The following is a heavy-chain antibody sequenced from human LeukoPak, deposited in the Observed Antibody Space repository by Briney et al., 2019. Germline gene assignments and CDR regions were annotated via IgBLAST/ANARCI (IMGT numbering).Heavy chain of an antibody. D-gene: IGHD3-10*01. V-gene: IGHV3-23*01. J-gene: IGHJ1*01. Sequence: PGGSRRLSCAASGFTFSSYAMSWVSRAPGKGMEWVSAISGSGGSTYYADSVKGRFTISKDHSKNTLYLQMNSLSAEDTAVYYCAKPYYYGSGPFQHWGQGTLVSVSS. CDR2: ISGSGGST. CDR3: AKPYYYGSGPFQH. CDR1: GFTFSSYA.